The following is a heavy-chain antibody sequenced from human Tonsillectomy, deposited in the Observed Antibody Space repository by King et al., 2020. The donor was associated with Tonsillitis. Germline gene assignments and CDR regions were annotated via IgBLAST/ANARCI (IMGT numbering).Heavy chain of an antibody. J-gene: IGHJ6*03. V-gene: IGHV3-23*04. CDR2: ISDSAGGT. CDR1: GFTFSSFA. CDR3: AKLLRSGYHLYYMDV. D-gene: IGHD3-3*01. Sequence: DVQLVESGGGLVQPGGSLRLSCAASGFTFSSFAMTWVRQAPGKGLEWVSSISDSAGGTYYADSVNGRFTISRDNSKNTLYLQVNGLRAEDTAVYNCAKLLRSGYHLYYMDVWGKGTTVTVSS.